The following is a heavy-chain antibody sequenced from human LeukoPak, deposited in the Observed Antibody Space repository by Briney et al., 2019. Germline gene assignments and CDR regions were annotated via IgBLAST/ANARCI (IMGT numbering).Heavy chain of an antibody. Sequence: GGSLRLSCAVSGFIFSSYAMSWVRQAPGKGLEWVSTISGSDGRTYYADSVKGRFTISRANSKNTLYLQMNPVRADDTAVYYCARKFYYGSGTSTLPRDYWGQGTQVTVSS. CDR1: GFIFSSYA. V-gene: IGHV3-23*01. J-gene: IGHJ4*02. CDR3: ARKFYYGSGTSTLPRDY. CDR2: ISGSDGRT. D-gene: IGHD3-10*01.